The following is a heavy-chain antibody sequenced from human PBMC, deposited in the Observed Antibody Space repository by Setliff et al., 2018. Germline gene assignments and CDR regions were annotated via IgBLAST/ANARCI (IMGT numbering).Heavy chain of an antibody. D-gene: IGHD6-19*01. Sequence: SGGSLRLSCAASGFTFSDAWMNWVRQAPGKGLEWVGRIKSKADGGTADFAAPVKGRFTISRDDSKNAMSLQMNSLKTEDTAVYYCTTSPISSGWHSNFDYNMDVWGQGTTVTVSS. J-gene: IGHJ6*02. CDR3: TTSPISSGWHSNFDYNMDV. CDR2: IKSKADGGTA. CDR1: GFTFSDAW. V-gene: IGHV3-15*01.